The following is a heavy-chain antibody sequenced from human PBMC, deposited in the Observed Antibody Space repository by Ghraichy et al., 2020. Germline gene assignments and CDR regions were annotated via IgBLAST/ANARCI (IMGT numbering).Heavy chain of an antibody. CDR2: ISGSGGST. CDR1: GFTFSSYA. Sequence: GGSLRLSCAASGFTFSSYAMSWVRQAPGKGLEWVSAISGSGGSTYYADSVKGRFTISRDNSKNTLYLQMNSLRAEDTAVYYCAKEGRYYDSSGYPWYFDYWGQGTLVTVSS. V-gene: IGHV3-23*01. D-gene: IGHD3-22*01. J-gene: IGHJ4*02. CDR3: AKEGRYYDSSGYPWYFDY.